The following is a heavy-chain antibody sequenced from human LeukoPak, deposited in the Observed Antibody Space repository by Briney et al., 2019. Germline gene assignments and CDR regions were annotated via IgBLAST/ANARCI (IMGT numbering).Heavy chain of an antibody. CDR2: IYYSGST. CDR3: ARGIVGATRYYGMDV. V-gene: IGHV4-59*12. D-gene: IGHD1-26*01. CDR1: GGSISSYY. Sequence: PSETLSLTCTVSGGSISSYYWSWIRQPPGKGLEWIGYIYYSGSTNYNPSLKSRVTISVDKSKNQFSLKLSSVTAADTAVYYCARGIVGATRYYGMDVWGQGTTVTVSS. J-gene: IGHJ6*02.